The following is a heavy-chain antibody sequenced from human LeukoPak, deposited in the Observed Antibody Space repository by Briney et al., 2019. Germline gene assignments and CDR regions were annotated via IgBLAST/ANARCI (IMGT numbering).Heavy chain of an antibody. Sequence: ASVKVSCKVSGYTLTELSMHWVRQAPGKGLEWMGGFDPKDGETIYAQKFQGRVTMTEDTSTDTAYMELSSLRSEDTAVYYCATKRGEGGLYYFDYWGQGTLVTVSS. V-gene: IGHV1-24*01. CDR3: ATKRGEGGLYYFDY. D-gene: IGHD3-10*01. J-gene: IGHJ4*02. CDR2: FDPKDGET. CDR1: GYTLTELS.